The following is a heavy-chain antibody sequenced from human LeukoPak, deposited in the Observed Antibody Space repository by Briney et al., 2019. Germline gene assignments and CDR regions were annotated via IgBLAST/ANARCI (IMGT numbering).Heavy chain of an antibody. D-gene: IGHD3-10*01. Sequence: GGSLRLSCAASGFTFSSYGMHWVRQAPGKGLEWVSAISGSGGSTYYADSVKGRFTISRDNSKNTLYLQMNSLRAEDTAVYYCAKDAPLGYYGSGSYIDPWGQGTLVTVSS. CDR3: AKDAPLGYYGSGSYIDP. V-gene: IGHV3-23*01. J-gene: IGHJ5*02. CDR2: ISGSGGST. CDR1: GFTFSSYG.